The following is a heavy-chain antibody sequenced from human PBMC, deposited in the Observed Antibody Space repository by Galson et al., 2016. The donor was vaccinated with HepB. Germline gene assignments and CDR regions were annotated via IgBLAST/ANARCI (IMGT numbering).Heavy chain of an antibody. J-gene: IGHJ6*02. CDR2: SRAYNGNSNT. CDR1: GYTFGNYG. D-gene: IGHD4-23*01. CDR3: AKGRTASGGNRNYYYYGMDV. V-gene: IGHV1-18*01. Sequence: QSGAEVKKPGDSVKVSCKASGYTFGNYGISWVRQAPGQGLEWMAWSRAYNGNSNTDYAQKFQGRVSITADESTSTANMELSSLTSEDKAVYYCAKGRTASGGNRNYYYYGMDVWGQGTTVTVSS.